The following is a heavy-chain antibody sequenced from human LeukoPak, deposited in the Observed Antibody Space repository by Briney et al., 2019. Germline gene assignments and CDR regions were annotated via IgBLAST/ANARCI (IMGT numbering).Heavy chain of an antibody. V-gene: IGHV4-39*07. D-gene: IGHD3-16*02. J-gene: IGHJ4*02. CDR1: GGSISTSNYY. CDR2: IFYSGST. Sequence: PSETLSLTCTVSGGSISTSNYYWGWIRQPPGKGLEWIGNIFYSGSTYYSPSLKSRVTLSVDTSKNQFSLRLSSVTAADTAVYYCARRTFGGVIAYWGQGTLVTVSS. CDR3: ARRTFGGVIAY.